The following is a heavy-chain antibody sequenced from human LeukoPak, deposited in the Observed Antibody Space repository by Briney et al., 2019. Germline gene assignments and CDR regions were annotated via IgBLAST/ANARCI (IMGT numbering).Heavy chain of an antibody. CDR3: AREQPGGHGNRIFDI. CDR1: GGSISSYY. J-gene: IGHJ3*02. V-gene: IGHV4-59*01. Sequence: SETLSLTCTVSGGSISSYYWSWIRQPPGKGLEWIGYIYYSGSTNYNPSLKSRVTISVDTSKNQFSLKLSSVTAADTAVYYCAREQPGGHGNRIFDIWGQGTMVTVSS. CDR2: IYYSGST. D-gene: IGHD2/OR15-2a*01.